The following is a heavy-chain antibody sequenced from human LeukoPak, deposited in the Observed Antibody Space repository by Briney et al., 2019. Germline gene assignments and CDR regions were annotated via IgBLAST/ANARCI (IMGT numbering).Heavy chain of an antibody. D-gene: IGHD4-17*01. CDR3: ARDRDDYGDYEHDY. CDR1: GFTFSSYW. J-gene: IGHJ4*02. Sequence: GGSLRLSCAASGFTFSSYWMSLVRQAPGKGLEWVANIKQDGSEKYYVDSVKGRFTISRDNAKNSLYLQMNSLRAEDTAVYYCARDRDDYGDYEHDYWGQGTLVTVSS. CDR2: IKQDGSEK. V-gene: IGHV3-7*01.